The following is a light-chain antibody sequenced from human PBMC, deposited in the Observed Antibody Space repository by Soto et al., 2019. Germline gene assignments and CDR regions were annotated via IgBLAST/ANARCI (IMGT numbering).Light chain of an antibody. CDR1: SSDVGYYNY. Sequence: QSVLTQPASVSGSPGQSITISCTGSSSDVGYYNYVSWYQQHPGKAPKLMIYEVSNRPSGVSDRFSGSKSGNTASLTISGLQAEDGADYYCSSFTIRSTLIFGGGTKVT. CDR2: EVS. V-gene: IGLV2-14*01. CDR3: SSFTIRSTLI. J-gene: IGLJ2*01.